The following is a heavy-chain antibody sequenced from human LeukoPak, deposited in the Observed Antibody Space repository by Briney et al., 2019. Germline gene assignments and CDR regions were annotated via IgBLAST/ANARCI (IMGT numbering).Heavy chain of an antibody. CDR2: ISYDGSNK. CDR1: GFTFSSYA. CDR3: ARDTLPYSSGWYGVDY. V-gene: IGHV3-30-3*01. J-gene: IGHJ4*02. Sequence: PGGSLRLSCAASGFTFSSYAMHWVRQAPGKGLEWVAVISYDGSNKYYADSVKGRFTISRDNSKNTLYLQMNSLRAEDTAVYYCARDTLPYSSGWYGVDYWSQGTLVTVSS. D-gene: IGHD6-19*01.